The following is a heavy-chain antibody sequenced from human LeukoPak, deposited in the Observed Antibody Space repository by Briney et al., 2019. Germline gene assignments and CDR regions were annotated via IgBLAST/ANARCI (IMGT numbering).Heavy chain of an antibody. J-gene: IGHJ4*02. Sequence: PSATLSLTCAVSGGSISSYYWSWIRQPPGKGLEWIGYIYYSGSTNYNPSLKSRVTISVDTSKNQFSLKLSSVTAADTAVYYCARGSYDSSGYYQYYFDYWGQGTLVTVSS. CDR2: IYYSGST. CDR1: GGSISSYY. CDR3: ARGSYDSSGYYQYYFDY. D-gene: IGHD3-22*01. V-gene: IGHV4-59*01.